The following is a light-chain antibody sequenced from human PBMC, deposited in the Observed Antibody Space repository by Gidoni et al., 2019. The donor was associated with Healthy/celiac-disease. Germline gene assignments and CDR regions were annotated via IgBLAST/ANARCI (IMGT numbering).Light chain of an antibody. V-gene: IGKV2-28*01. CDR2: LGS. CDR1: LSLLHSNGYNY. J-gene: IGKJ3*01. CDR3: MQALQTPSLFT. Sequence: DIVMTQSPLSLPVTPGEPASISCRSSLSLLHSNGYNYLDWYLQKPGHSPQLLIYLGSNRASGVPDRFSGSGSGTDFTLKISRVEAEDVGVYYCMQALQTPSLFTFGPGTKVDIK.